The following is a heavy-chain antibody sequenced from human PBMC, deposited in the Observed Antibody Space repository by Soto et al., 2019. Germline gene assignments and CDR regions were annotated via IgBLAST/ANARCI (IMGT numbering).Heavy chain of an antibody. V-gene: IGHV3-23*01. CDR3: AKDAVYNDGLWLVAN. CDR1: GFTPTTTP. CDR2: ISGTASRT. Sequence: PGGSLRLSCAGSGFTPTTTPLSWVRQPPGKGLEWVTTISGTASRTYYVDSVKGRFFISRDNSKNTVTLQMNSLRAEDTAIYYCAKDAVYNDGLWLVANWGQGTLVTVSS. J-gene: IGHJ4*02. D-gene: IGHD5-12*01.